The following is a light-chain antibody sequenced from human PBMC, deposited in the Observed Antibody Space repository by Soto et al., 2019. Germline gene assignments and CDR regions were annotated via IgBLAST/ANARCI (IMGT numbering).Light chain of an antibody. CDR2: RNN. CDR3: AAWDDRLSGYV. V-gene: IGLV1-47*01. CDR1: SSNIGSNY. Sequence: QSALTQPPSASGTPGQRVTISCSVSSSNIGSNYVYWYQQLPGTAPKLLIYRNNQRPSGVPDQFSGSKSGTSASLAISGLRSEDEADYYYAAWDDRLSGYVFGTGNKVTVL. J-gene: IGLJ1*01.